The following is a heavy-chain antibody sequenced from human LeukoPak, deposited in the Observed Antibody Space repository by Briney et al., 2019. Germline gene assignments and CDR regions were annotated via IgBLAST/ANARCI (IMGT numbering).Heavy chain of an antibody. J-gene: IGHJ4*02. CDR3: ARVLLADGYKEMAVVGYFDY. CDR1: GFTFSDYY. CDR2: ISSSGSTI. V-gene: IGHV3-11*04. D-gene: IGHD5-24*01. Sequence: KSGGSLRLSCAASGFTFSDYYMSWIRQAPGKGLEWVSYISSSGSTIYYADSVKGRFTISMDNAKNSLHLQMNSLRAEDTAVYYCARVLLADGYKEMAVVGYFDYWGQGTLVTVSS.